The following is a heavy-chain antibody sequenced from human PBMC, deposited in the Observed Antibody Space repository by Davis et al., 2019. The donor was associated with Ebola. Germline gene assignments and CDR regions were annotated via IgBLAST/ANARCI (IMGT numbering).Heavy chain of an antibody. Sequence: SETLSLTCAVYGGSFSGYYWSWIRQPPGKGLEWIGEINHSGSTNYNPSLKSRVTISIDTSKNRFSLKLTSVTAADTAVYYCATYNFGSGTFDYWGQGTLVAVSS. CDR3: ATYNFGSGTFDY. D-gene: IGHD3-10*01. J-gene: IGHJ4*02. V-gene: IGHV4-34*01. CDR2: INHSGST. CDR1: GGSFSGYY.